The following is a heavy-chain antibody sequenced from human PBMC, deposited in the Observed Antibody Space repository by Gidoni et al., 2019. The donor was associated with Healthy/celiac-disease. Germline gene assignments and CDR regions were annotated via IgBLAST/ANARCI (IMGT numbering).Heavy chain of an antibody. Sequence: QMQLQQWGAGLLKPSETLSLTCAVEGGSLRGYYWSWIRQPPGKGLELIGEISHSGSTNYNPSLKSRVTISVDTSKNQFSLKLSSVPAADTAVYYWARGHPRSRYYYYYYMDVWGKGTTVTVSS. D-gene: IGHD6-6*01. CDR3: ARGHPRSRYYYYYYMDV. J-gene: IGHJ6*03. CDR2: ISHSGST. CDR1: GGSLRGYY. V-gene: IGHV4-34*01.